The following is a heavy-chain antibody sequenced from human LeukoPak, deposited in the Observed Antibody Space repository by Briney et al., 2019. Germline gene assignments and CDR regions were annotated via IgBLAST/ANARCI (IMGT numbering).Heavy chain of an antibody. CDR3: ARGDYGP. Sequence: PGGSLRLSCAASAFTFSNYWMSWVRQAPGKGLEWVAYINPDGSDKKYLDSVKGRFTISRDNSKNTLYLQMGSLRAEGMAVYYCARGDYGPWGQGTLVTVSS. D-gene: IGHD3-16*01. CDR1: AFTFSNYW. J-gene: IGHJ5*02. CDR2: INPDGSDK. V-gene: IGHV3-7*01.